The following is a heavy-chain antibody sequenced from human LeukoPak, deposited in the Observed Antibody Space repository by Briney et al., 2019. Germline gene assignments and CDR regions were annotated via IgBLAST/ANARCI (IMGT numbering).Heavy chain of an antibody. J-gene: IGHJ4*02. V-gene: IGHV1-18*01. CDR2: ISAYNGNT. CDR1: GYTFTSYG. D-gene: IGHD3-3*01. Sequence: ASVTVSCKASGYTFTSYGISWVRQALGQGLEWMGWISAYNGNTNYAQNLQGRVTMTTDTSTSTASMELRSLRSDDTAMYYCAREHDFWSGYYSVWGQGTLVTVSS. CDR3: AREHDFWSGYYSV.